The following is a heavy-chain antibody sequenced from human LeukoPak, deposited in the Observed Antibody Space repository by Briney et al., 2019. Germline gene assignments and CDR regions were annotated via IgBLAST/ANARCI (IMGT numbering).Heavy chain of an antibody. CDR3: ARVPDMSAGPCDS. Sequence: SETLSLTCAVYGGSFSGYYWTLIRQTPGKGGEWLGEISHTGDTTNYNPSLKSRLTISVDPSNNQFSLKVTSVTAADTGVYYCARVPDMSAGPCDSWGPGTLVTVSS. CDR1: GGSFSGYY. J-gene: IGHJ4*02. CDR2: ISHTGDTT. V-gene: IGHV4-34*01. D-gene: IGHD1-14*01.